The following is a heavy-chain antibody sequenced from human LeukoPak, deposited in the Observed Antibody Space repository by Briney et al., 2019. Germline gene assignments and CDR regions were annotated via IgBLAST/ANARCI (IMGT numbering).Heavy chain of an antibody. V-gene: IGHV3-9*01. CDR2: ISWNSGSI. J-gene: IGHJ4*02. CDR1: GFTFDDYA. CDR3: AKAPQSTVTTSYFDY. Sequence: GGSLRLSCAASGFTFDDYAMHWVRQAPGKGLEWVSGISWNSGSIGYADSVKGRFTISRDNAKNSLYLQMNSLRAEDTALYYCAKAPQSTVTTSYFDYWGQGTLVTVSS. D-gene: IGHD4-17*01.